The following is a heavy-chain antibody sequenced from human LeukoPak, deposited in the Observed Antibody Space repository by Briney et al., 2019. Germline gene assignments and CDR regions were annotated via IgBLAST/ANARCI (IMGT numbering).Heavy chain of an antibody. D-gene: IGHD6-13*01. CDR3: AKVRAAAAPNWFDP. CDR1: GFTFSSYG. J-gene: IGHJ5*02. CDR2: IRYDGSNK. V-gene: IGHV3-30*02. Sequence: GGSLRLSCAASGFTFSSYGMHWVRQAPGKGLEWVAFIRYDGSNKYYADSVKGRFTISRDNSKNTLYLQMNSLRAEDTAVYYCAKVRAAAAPNWFDPWGQGTLVTVSS.